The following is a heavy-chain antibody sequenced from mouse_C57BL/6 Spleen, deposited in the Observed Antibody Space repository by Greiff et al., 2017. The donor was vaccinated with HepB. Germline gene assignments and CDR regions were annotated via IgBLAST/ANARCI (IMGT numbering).Heavy chain of an antibody. D-gene: IGHD2-5*01. Sequence: EVKVVESGGGLVKPGGSLKLSCAASGFTFSSYAMSWVRQTPEKRLEWVATISDGGSYTYYPDNVKGRFTISRDKAKNNLYLQMSHLKSEDTAMYYCARDGGYSNYRDFDYWGQGTTLTVSS. CDR2: ISDGGSYT. CDR1: GFTFSSYA. J-gene: IGHJ2*01. CDR3: ARDGGYSNYRDFDY. V-gene: IGHV5-4*01.